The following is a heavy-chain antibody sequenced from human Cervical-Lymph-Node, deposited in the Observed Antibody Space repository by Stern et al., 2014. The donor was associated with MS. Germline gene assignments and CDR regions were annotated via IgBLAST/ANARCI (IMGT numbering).Heavy chain of an antibody. CDR1: GGTFSSYS. V-gene: IGHV1-69*01. J-gene: IGHJ6*02. CDR2: IIPILGTA. D-gene: IGHD1-7*01. Sequence: QVQLVQSGAEVKKPGSSVKVSCKASGGTFSSYSISWVRQAPGQGLEWMGGIIPILGTANYAQKFQGRVTITADDSTSTAFMELSSLRSEDTAMYYCARVRELGMDVWGQGTTVTVSS. CDR3: ARVRELGMDV.